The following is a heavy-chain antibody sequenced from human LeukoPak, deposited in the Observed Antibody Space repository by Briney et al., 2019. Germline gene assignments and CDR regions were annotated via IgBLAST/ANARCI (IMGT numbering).Heavy chain of an antibody. CDR1: GFTFSSYG. CDR2: IRYDGSNK. Sequence: GGSLRLSCAASGFTFSSYGMHWVRQAPGKGLEWVAFIRYDGSNKYYADSVKGRFTISRDNSKNTLYLQMNSLRAEDTAVYYCAKDALWFGELLGWLDPWGQGTLVTVSS. J-gene: IGHJ5*02. D-gene: IGHD3-10*01. V-gene: IGHV3-30*02. CDR3: AKDALWFGELLGWLDP.